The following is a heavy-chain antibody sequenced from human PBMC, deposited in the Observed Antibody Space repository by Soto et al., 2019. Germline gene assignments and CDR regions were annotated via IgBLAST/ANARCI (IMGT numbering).Heavy chain of an antibody. CDR1: GFSFPSFA. V-gene: IGHV3-23*01. CDR2: ISGRGGNT. J-gene: IGHJ5*02. Sequence: EVQLLESGGTLIQPGGSLRLSCAASGFSFPSFALNWVRQAPGKGLEWVAAISGRGGNTYYTDSVRGRFTISRDNSKNTLYREMDSLRAEDTALYYCAKDSLHSDFWSGSSNWFDPWGQGTLVTVSS. CDR3: AKDSLHSDFWSGSSNWFDP. D-gene: IGHD3-3*01.